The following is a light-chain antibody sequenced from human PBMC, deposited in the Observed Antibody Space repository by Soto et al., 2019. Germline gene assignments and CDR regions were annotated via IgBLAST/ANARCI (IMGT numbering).Light chain of an antibody. J-gene: IGLJ2*01. V-gene: IGLV6-57*04. CDR1: SGSIANNY. CDR2: ENN. CDR3: QSYDSDFVV. Sequence: NFLLTQPHSVSESPGKTLSISCTRSSGSIANNYVQWYQQRPGSAPTTVIYENNQRLSGVPDRFSGSTDGSSNSASLTISGLQPEDEADYYCQSYDSDFVVFGAGTKLTVL.